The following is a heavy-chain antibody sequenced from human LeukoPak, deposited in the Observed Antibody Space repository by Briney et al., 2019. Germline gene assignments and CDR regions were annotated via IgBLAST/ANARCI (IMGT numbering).Heavy chain of an antibody. D-gene: IGHD3-10*01. Sequence: GESLKISCKGSGYSFTSYWIDWVRQMPGKGLEWMGIIYPGDSDTRYSPSFQGQVTISADKSISTAYLQWSSLKASDTAMYYCARPSYGSGSYGGSFDYWGQGTLVTVSS. CDR3: ARPSYGSGSYGGSFDY. CDR2: IYPGDSDT. V-gene: IGHV5-51*01. CDR1: GYSFTSYW. J-gene: IGHJ4*02.